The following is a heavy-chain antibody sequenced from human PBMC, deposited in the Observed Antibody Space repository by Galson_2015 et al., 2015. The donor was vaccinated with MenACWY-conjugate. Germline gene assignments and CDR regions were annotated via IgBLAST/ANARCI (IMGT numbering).Heavy chain of an antibody. CDR2: YSGST. V-gene: IGHV4-59*01. Sequence: ETLSLTCTVSGDSISSYFWSWIRQPPGKGLEWIGYYSGSTNFNPSLKSRVTISVDMSKNQFSLKLISVTAADTAVYYCARGASSWSHWGQGTLVTVSS. J-gene: IGHJ4*02. CDR3: ARGASSWSH. D-gene: IGHD2-2*01. CDR1: GDSISSYF.